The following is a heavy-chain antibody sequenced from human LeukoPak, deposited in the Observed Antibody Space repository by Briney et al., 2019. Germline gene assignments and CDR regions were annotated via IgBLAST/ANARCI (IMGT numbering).Heavy chain of an antibody. V-gene: IGHV3-23*01. Sequence: GGSLRLSCAASGFTLSSYAMSWVRQAPGKGLEWVSAISGSGGSTYYADSVKGRFTISRDNSKNTLYLQMNSLRAEDTAVYYCAKDAAPIVLMVYATDYWGQGTLVTVSS. CDR1: GFTLSSYA. CDR2: ISGSGGST. CDR3: AKDAAPIVLMVYATDY. J-gene: IGHJ4*02. D-gene: IGHD2-8*01.